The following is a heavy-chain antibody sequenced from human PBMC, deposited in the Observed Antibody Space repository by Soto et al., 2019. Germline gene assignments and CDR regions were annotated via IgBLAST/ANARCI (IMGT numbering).Heavy chain of an antibody. Sequence: QVQLVQSGAEVKKPGSSVKVSCKASGGTFSSYAISWVRQAPGQGLEWMGGIIPIFGTANYAEKFQGRVTITADESTSKASMELSSLRSEDTAVYYCARGTYYYDNSGYYPAAFDIWGQGTMVTVSS. CDR3: ARGTYYYDNSGYYPAAFDI. J-gene: IGHJ3*02. D-gene: IGHD3-22*01. V-gene: IGHV1-69*01. CDR1: GGTFSSYA. CDR2: IIPIFGTA.